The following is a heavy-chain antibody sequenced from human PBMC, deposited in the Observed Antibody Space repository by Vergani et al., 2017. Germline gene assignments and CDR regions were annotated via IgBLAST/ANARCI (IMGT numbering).Heavy chain of an antibody. CDR1: GGSISSYY. D-gene: IGHD6-6*01. Sequence: QVQLQESGPGLVKPSETLSLTCTVSGGSISSYYWSWIRQPPGKGLEWIGDIYYSGSTNYNPSLKSRVTISVDTSKNQFSLKLSSVTAADTAVYYCAILSIGSFYYYGRDVWGQ. CDR3: AILSIGSFYYYGRDV. J-gene: IGHJ6*02. V-gene: IGHV4-59*01. CDR2: IYYSGST.